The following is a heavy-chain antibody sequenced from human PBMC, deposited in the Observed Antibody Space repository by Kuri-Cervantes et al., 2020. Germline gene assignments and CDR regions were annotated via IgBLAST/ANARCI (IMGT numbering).Heavy chain of an antibody. Sequence: GGSLRLSCAASGFTFSSYGMHWVRQAPGKGLEWVAVIWYDGSNKYYADSVKGRFTISRDNSKNTLYLQMNSLRAEDTAVYYCARDKALWELNYFDYWGQGTLVTVSS. CDR2: IWYDGSNK. CDR1: GFTFSSYG. D-gene: IGHD1-7*01. CDR3: ARDKALWELNYFDY. J-gene: IGHJ4*02. V-gene: IGHV3-33*01.